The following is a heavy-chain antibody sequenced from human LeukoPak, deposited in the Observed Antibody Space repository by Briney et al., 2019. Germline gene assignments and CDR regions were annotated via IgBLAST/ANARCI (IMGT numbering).Heavy chain of an antibody. Sequence: PSETLSLTCTVSGGSISSYYWSWIRQPPGKGLGWIGYIYYSGSTNYNPSLKSRVTMSVDTSKNQFSLKLSSVTAADTAVYYCARQYSSSWFDYWGQGTLVTVSS. CDR2: IYYSGST. V-gene: IGHV4-59*08. CDR1: GGSISSYY. J-gene: IGHJ4*02. CDR3: ARQYSSSWFDY. D-gene: IGHD6-13*01.